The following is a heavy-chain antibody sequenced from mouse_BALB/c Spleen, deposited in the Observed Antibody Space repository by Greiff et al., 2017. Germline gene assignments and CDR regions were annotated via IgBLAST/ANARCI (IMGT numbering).Heavy chain of an antibody. CDR1: GFTFSSYT. J-gene: IGHJ2*01. V-gene: IGHV5-12-2*01. CDR3: ARRVYGYYYFDY. Sequence: EVKVVESGGGLVQPGGSLKLSCAASGFTFSSYTMSWVRQTPEKRLEWVAYISNGGGSTYYPDTVKGRFTISRDNAKNTLYLQMSSLKSEDTAMYYCARRVYGYYYFDYWGQGTTLTVSS. CDR2: ISNGGGST. D-gene: IGHD2-2*01.